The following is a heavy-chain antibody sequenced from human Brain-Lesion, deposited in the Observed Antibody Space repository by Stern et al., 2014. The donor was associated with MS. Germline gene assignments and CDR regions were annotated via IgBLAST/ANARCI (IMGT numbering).Heavy chain of an antibody. CDR2: FDPEDGET. CDR1: GYTLTDFS. CDR3: ATLSPGAGGNYYRHFDY. J-gene: IGHJ4*02. Sequence: VQLVQSGAEVKKPGASVKVSCKVSGYTLTDFSMHWVRPAPRKGLEWMGGFDPEDGETIYAQKFQGRVTMTEDTSTDTAYMELSSLRSEDTAVYYCATLSPGAGGNYYRHFDYWGQGTLVTVSS. V-gene: IGHV1-24*01. D-gene: IGHD1-26*01.